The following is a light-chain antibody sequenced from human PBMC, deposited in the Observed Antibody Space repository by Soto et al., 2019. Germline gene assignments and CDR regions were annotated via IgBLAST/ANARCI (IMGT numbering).Light chain of an antibody. CDR3: LSFDSSLSVV. V-gene: IGLV1-40*01. J-gene: IGLJ2*01. CDR2: GNT. CDR1: SSNIGAGYD. Sequence: QSVLTQPPSVSGAPGQRVTISCIGSSSNIGAGYDVHWYQQLPGRAPKLLIYGNTNRPSGVPDRFSGSKSGTSASLAITGLQAEDEADYYCLSFDSSLSVVFGGGTQLTVL.